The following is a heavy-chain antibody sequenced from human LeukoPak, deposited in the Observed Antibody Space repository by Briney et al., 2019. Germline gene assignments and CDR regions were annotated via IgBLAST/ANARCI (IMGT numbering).Heavy chain of an antibody. D-gene: IGHD2-8*02. CDR2: ISGSGGST. CDR1: GFTFSSYA. J-gene: IGHJ4*02. Sequence: GGSLRLSCAASGFTFSSYATSWVRQAPGKGLEWVSAISGSGGSTYYADSVKGRFTISRDNSKSTLSLQMNSLRAEDTAIYYCATYRQVLLPFESWGQGTLVTVSS. V-gene: IGHV3-23*01. CDR3: ATYRQVLLPFES.